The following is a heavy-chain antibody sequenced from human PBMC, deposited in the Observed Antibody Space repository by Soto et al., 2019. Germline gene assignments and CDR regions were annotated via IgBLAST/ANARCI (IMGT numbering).Heavy chain of an antibody. V-gene: IGHV3-21*01. Sequence: PGGSLRLSCAASGFTFSSYAMSWVRQAPGKGLEWVSSISGSGSCIYYADSVKGRFTISRDNAKNSLYLQMNSLRAEDTAVYYCARVHDDYIWGSYRSSDYWGQGTLVTVSS. CDR1: GFTFSSYA. J-gene: IGHJ4*02. CDR2: ISGSGSCI. D-gene: IGHD3-16*02. CDR3: ARVHDDYIWGSYRSSDY.